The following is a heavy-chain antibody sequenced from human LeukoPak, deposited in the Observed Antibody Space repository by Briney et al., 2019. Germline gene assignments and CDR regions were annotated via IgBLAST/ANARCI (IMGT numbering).Heavy chain of an antibody. CDR1: GYTFTSYD. V-gene: IGHV1-8*01. CDR2: MNPNSGVT. CDR3: ARDLGFGEVNFDY. D-gene: IGHD3-10*01. J-gene: IGHJ4*02. Sequence: ASVKVSCKASGYTFTSYDINWVRQASGQGLEWMGWMNPNSGVTGYAQKLQGRVSMTTDTSTSTAYMELRSLRSDDTAVYYCARDLGFGEVNFDYWGQGTLVTVSS.